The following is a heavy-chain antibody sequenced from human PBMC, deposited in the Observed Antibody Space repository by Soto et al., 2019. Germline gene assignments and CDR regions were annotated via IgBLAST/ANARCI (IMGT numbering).Heavy chain of an antibody. CDR2: IIPIFGTA. D-gene: IGHD3-9*01. CDR3: ARVQTYYDILTGYPDY. V-gene: IGHV1-69*01. J-gene: IGHJ4*02. Sequence: QVQLVQSGAEVKKPGSSVKVSCKASGGTFSSYAITWVRQAPGHGLEWMGGIIPIFGTANYAQKFQGRVTITADESTSTAYMELSSLRSEDTAVYYCARVQTYYDILTGYPDYWGQGTLVTVSS. CDR1: GGTFSSYA.